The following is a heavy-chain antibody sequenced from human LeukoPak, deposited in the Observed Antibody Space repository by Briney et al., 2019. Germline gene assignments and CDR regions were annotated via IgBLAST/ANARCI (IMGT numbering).Heavy chain of an antibody. J-gene: IGHJ3*02. Sequence: GGSLRLSCAASGFTFSDYYMSWIRQAPGKGLEWVSYISSSSSTIYYADSVKGRFTISRDNAKNSLYLQMNSLRAEDTAVYYCARENDSSGYAFDIWGQGTMVTVSS. CDR3: ARENDSSGYAFDI. V-gene: IGHV3-11*04. CDR1: GFTFSDYY. D-gene: IGHD3-22*01. CDR2: ISSSSSTI.